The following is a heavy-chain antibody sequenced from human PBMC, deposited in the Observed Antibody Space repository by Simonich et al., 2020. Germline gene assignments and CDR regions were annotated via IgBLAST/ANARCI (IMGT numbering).Heavy chain of an antibody. CDR1: GFTFSSYA. D-gene: IGHD3-22*01. J-gene: IGHJ3*02. Sequence: GGGLVQPGGSLRLSCAASGFTFSSYAMSWVRQAPGKGRGGVSAISGSGGSTYYADSGKGRFTISRDNSKNTLYLQMNSLRAEDTAVYYCAKDLGERITMIVVVIDAFDIWGQGTMVTVSS. V-gene: IGHV3-23*01. CDR3: AKDLGERITMIVVVIDAFDI. CDR2: ISGSGGST.